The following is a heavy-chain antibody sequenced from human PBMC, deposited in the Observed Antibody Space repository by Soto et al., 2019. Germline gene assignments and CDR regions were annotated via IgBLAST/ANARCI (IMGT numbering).Heavy chain of an antibody. CDR2: IYYSGST. CDR3: ARGNSSGWYLEFRNWFDP. V-gene: IGHV4-59*01. Sequence: SETLSLTCTVSGGSISSYYWSWIRQPPGKGLEWIGYIYYSGSTNYNPSLKSRVTISVDTSKNQFSLKLSSVTAADTAVYYCARGNSSGWYLEFRNWFDPWGQGTLVTVSS. CDR1: GGSISSYY. J-gene: IGHJ5*02. D-gene: IGHD6-19*01.